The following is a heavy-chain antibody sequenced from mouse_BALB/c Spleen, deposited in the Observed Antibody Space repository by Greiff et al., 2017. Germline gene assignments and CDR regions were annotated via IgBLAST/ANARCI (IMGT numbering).Heavy chain of an antibody. J-gene: IGHJ2*01. CDR2: TSSGGST. D-gene: IGHD2-4*01. CDR3: ARRGFHYDSFDY. Sequence: EVMLVESGGGLVKPGGSLKLSCAASGFTFSSYAMSWVRQTPEKRLEWVASTSSGGSTYYPDSVKGRFTISRDNARNILYLQMSSLRSEDTAMYYCARRGFHYDSFDYWGQGTTLTVSS. V-gene: IGHV5-6-5*01. CDR1: GFTFSSYA.